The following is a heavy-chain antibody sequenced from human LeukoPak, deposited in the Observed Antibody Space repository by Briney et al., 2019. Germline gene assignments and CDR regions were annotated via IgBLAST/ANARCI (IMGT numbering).Heavy chain of an antibody. J-gene: IGHJ4*02. Sequence: PSETLSLPALFPVAPFSGGGTSGTGVGQHPGRALKWIGSIYYSGSTYYNPSLKSRVSISVDTSKNQFSLKLSSVTAADTAVYYCAREGIVGATNIPFDYWGQGTLVTVSS. CDR2: IYYSGST. CDR1: VAPFSGGGTS. CDR3: AREGIVGATNIPFDY. V-gene: IGHV4-31*03. D-gene: IGHD1-26*01.